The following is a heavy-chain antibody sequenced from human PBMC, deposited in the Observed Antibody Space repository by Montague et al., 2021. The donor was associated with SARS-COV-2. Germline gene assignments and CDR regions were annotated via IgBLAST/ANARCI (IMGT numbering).Heavy chain of an antibody. Sequence: SLRLSCAASGFTFSSYWMHWVRQAPGKGLVWVSRINSDESSTSYADSVKGRFTISRGNAKNTLYLQMNSLRAEDTAVYYCASGSFLGVAPGDYWGQGTLVTVSS. D-gene: IGHD3-10*01. J-gene: IGHJ4*02. CDR2: INSDESST. CDR1: GFTFSSYW. CDR3: ASGSFLGVAPGDY. V-gene: IGHV3-74*01.